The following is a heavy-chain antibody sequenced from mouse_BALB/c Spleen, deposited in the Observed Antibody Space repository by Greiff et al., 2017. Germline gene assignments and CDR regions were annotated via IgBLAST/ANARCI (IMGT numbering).Heavy chain of an antibody. J-gene: IGHJ2*01. D-gene: IGHD2-1*01. Sequence: EVQGVESGGGLVKPGGSLKLSCAASGFTFSSYAMSWVRQTPEKRLEWVATISSGGSYTYYPDSVKGRFTISRDNAKNNLYLQMSSLKSEDTAMYYCARDHGNYLDYWGQGTTLTVSS. CDR1: GFTFSSYA. CDR3: ARDHGNYLDY. CDR2: ISSGGSYT. V-gene: IGHV5-9-3*01.